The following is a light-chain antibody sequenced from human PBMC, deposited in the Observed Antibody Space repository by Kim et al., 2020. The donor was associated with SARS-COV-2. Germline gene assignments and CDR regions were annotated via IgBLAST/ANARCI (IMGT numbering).Light chain of an antibody. J-gene: IGKJ1*01. Sequence: EIVLTQSPGTLSLSPGERATLSCRASQSVRSSYLAWYQQKPGQAPRLFMYDASTRATGIPDRFSGSGSGTDFTLTISRLESEDFAVYYCQQYAGLPRTFGQGTKVEIK. CDR2: DAS. CDR3: QQYAGLPRT. V-gene: IGKV3-20*01. CDR1: QSVRSSY.